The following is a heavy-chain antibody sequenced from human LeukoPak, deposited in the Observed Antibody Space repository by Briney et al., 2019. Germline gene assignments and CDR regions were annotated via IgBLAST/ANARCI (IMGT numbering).Heavy chain of an antibody. J-gene: IGHJ4*02. CDR1: GGSISSSSYY. Sequence: SEALSLTCTVSGGSISSSSYYWGWIRQPPGKGPEWIGSIYYSGSTYYNPSLKSRVTISVDTSKNQFSLKLSSVTAADTAVYYCARQTFITGIDYWGQGTLVTVSS. V-gene: IGHV4-39*01. D-gene: IGHD3-22*01. CDR3: ARQTFITGIDY. CDR2: IYYSGST.